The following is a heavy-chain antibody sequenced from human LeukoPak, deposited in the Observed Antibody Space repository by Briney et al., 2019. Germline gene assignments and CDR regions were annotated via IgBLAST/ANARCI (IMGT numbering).Heavy chain of an antibody. J-gene: IGHJ6*03. D-gene: IGHD6-13*01. V-gene: IGHV4-59*01. CDR2: IYYSGST. CDR1: GGSISSYY. CDR3: ARVSIAAAGDPIYYYYYYMDV. Sequence: SETLSLTCTVSGGSISSYYWSWIRQPPGKGLEWIGYIYYSGSTNYNPSLKSRVTISVDTSKNQFSLKLSSVTAADTAVYYCARVSIAAAGDPIYYYYYYMDVWGKGTTVTVSS.